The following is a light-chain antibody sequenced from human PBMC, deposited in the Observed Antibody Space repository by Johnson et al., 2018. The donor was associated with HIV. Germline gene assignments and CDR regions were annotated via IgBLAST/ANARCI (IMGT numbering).Light chain of an antibody. CDR1: SSNIGNNY. V-gene: IGLV1-51*01. J-gene: IGLJ1*01. CDR3: GTWDSSLSADV. CDR2: DNN. Sequence: QSVLTQPPSVSAAPGQKVTISCSGSSSNIGNNYISWYQQHPGTAPKLLIYDNNKRPSGSPDRFSGSKSGTSATLGITGLQTGDEADYYCGTWDSSLSADVFGTGTKVTVL.